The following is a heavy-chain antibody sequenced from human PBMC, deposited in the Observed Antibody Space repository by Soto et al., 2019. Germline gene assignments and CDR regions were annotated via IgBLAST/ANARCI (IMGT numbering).Heavy chain of an antibody. CDR2: IYYNGDT. Sequence: PSETLSLTCTVSGGSISSSTYYWGWIRQPPGKGLEWIGSIYYNGDTYYKPSLKSRITISVDTSRDHFSLNLTSVTAADTAVYYCTRRGSGYPTGVWGQGTTVTVSS. V-gene: IGHV4-39*02. CDR3: TRRGSGYPTGV. J-gene: IGHJ6*02. CDR1: GGSISSSTYY. D-gene: IGHD3-9*01.